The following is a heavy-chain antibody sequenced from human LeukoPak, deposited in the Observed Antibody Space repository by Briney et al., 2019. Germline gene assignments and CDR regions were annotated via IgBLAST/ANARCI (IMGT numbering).Heavy chain of an antibody. Sequence: GGSLRLSCAASGFTFSRYWMHWVRQAPGKGLVWVSRISSDGNITSYADSAKGRFTISRDNAKNTLYLQVNSLRVDDTAVYYCAREDTGLAHYGMDVWGQGTTVTVSS. D-gene: IGHD5-18*01. CDR3: AREDTGLAHYGMDV. CDR2: ISSDGNIT. CDR1: GFTFSRYW. J-gene: IGHJ6*02. V-gene: IGHV3-74*01.